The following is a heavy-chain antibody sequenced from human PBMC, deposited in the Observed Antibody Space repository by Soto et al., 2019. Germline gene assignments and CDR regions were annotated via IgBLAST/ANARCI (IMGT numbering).Heavy chain of an antibody. CDR1: GGTSSRGA. Sequence: GGAWRVSCGGSGGTSSRGAMLGGRLAPGKGLEWVAVISYDGSNKYYADSVKGRFTISRDNSKNTLYLQMNSLRAEDTAVYYCARERFVLVPAASDRPSSTDNYTHARRDAPPVTVQ. D-gene: IGHD2-2*01. J-gene: IGHJ1*01. V-gene: IGHV3-30-3*01. CDR3: ARERFVLVPAASDRPSSTDNYTHARRDAPPVTVQ. CDR2: ISYDGSNK.